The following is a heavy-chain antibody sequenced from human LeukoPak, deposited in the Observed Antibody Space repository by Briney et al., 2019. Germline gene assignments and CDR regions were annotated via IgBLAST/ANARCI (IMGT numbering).Heavy chain of an antibody. CDR2: INPSGGST. J-gene: IGHJ4*02. V-gene: IGHV1-46*01. Sequence: ASVKVSCKASGYTFTSYYMHWVRQPPAQGLEWMGIINPSGGSTGYAQKFQGRVTMTRDTSTSTVYMELSSLRSEDTAVYYCARSRGKGVRPLAPFDYWGQGTLVTVSS. CDR3: ARSRGKGVRPLAPFDY. D-gene: IGHD3-10*01. CDR1: GYTFTSYY.